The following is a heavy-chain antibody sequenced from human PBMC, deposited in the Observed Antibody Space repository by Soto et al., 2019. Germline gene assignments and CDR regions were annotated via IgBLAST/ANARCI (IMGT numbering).Heavy chain of an antibody. V-gene: IGHV4-59*01. Sequence: SETLSLTCTVSGGSISDYYWSWIRQPPGKGLEWFGYIHYSGSTNYNPSLKNRVTISLDRYTNQFSLKVSSVTAADTAVYYCAREVRDGSSWYFDYWGQGTLVTVSS. CDR3: AREVRDGSSWYFDY. CDR2: IHYSGST. D-gene: IGHD6-13*01. J-gene: IGHJ4*02. CDR1: GGSISDYY.